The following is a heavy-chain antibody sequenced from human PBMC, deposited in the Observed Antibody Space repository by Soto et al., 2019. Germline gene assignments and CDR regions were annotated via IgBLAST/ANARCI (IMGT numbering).Heavy chain of an antibody. CDR3: ARGCSNGSCFGSF. CDR2: INRDGSST. Sequence: GGSLRLSCAASGFTFSSYWMHWVRQAPGKGLVWVSRINRDGSSTNYADSVKGRFTISRDNAKNTLYLQMNSLRAEDTAVYYCARGCSNGSCFGSFWGQGTLVTVSS. CDR1: GFTFSSYW. V-gene: IGHV3-74*01. D-gene: IGHD2-8*01. J-gene: IGHJ4*02.